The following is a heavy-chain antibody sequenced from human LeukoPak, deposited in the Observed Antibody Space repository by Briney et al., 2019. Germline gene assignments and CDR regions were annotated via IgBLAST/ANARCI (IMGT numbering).Heavy chain of an antibody. CDR3: AKDLGCGGGSCYDNRLD. D-gene: IGHD2-15*01. J-gene: IGHJ4*02. CDR1: GFTFSSYG. CDR2: ISYDGGNK. Sequence: GGSLRLSCAASGFTFSSYGMHWVRQAPGKGLEWVAGISYDGGNKDYADSVKGRFTISRDNSKNTLYVQMNSLRAEDTAVYYCAKDLGCGGGSCYDNRLDWGQGTLVTVSS. V-gene: IGHV3-30*18.